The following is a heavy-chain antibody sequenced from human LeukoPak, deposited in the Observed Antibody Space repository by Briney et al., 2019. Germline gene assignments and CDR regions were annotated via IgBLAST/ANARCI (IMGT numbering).Heavy chain of an antibody. CDR1: GFTFSSYA. D-gene: IGHD3-10*01. Sequence: GGSLRLSCAASGFTFSSYAMHWVRQAPGKGLEWVAVISYDGSNKYYTDSVKGRFTISRDNSKNTLYLQMNSLRAEDTAVYFCARSITMFRGLTDYWGQGTLVTVSS. J-gene: IGHJ4*02. CDR2: ISYDGSNK. V-gene: IGHV3-30*04. CDR3: ARSITMFRGLTDY.